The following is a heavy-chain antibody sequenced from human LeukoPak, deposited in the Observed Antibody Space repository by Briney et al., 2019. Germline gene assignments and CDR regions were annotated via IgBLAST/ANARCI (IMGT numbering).Heavy chain of an antibody. Sequence: GRSLRLSCAASGFTFDNYAMHWVRHAPGKGLEWGSGISWNSGIIDYADSVKGRFTISRDNAKNSLYLQMNSLRPEDTALYYCAKDAGGSGRNWFDPWGQGTLVTVSS. J-gene: IGHJ5*02. CDR3: AKDAGGSGRNWFDP. CDR1: GFTFDNYA. CDR2: ISWNSGII. V-gene: IGHV3-9*01. D-gene: IGHD3-10*01.